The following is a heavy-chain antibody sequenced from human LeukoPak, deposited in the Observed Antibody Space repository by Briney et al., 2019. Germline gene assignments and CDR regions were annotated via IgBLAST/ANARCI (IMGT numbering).Heavy chain of an antibody. Sequence: VASVKVSCKASGYTFTSYYMHWVRQAPGQGLEWMGIINPSGGSTSYAQKFQGRVTMTRDTSTSTVYMELSSLRSEDTAVYYCARDRPDLLGAPLYGMDVWGQGTTVTVSS. D-gene: IGHD3-16*01. J-gene: IGHJ6*02. CDR2: INPSGGST. V-gene: IGHV1-46*01. CDR3: ARDRPDLLGAPLYGMDV. CDR1: GYTFTSYY.